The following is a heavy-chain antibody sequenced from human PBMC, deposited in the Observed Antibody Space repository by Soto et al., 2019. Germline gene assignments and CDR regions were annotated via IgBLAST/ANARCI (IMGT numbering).Heavy chain of an antibody. CDR3: ARLGSSIFGVVIGDFDY. V-gene: IGHV1-3*01. J-gene: IGHJ4*02. D-gene: IGHD3-3*01. Sequence: ASVKVSCKASGYTFTSYAMHWVRQAPGQRLEWMGWINAGNGNTKYSQKFQGRVTITRDTSASTAYMELSSLRSEDTAVYYCARLGSSIFGVVIGDFDYWGQGTLVTVSS. CDR1: GYTFTSYA. CDR2: INAGNGNT.